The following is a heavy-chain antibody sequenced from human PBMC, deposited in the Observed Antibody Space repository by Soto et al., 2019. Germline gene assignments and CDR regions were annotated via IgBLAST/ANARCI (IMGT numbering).Heavy chain of an antibody. CDR2: ISSRGDVT. CDR3: VKDMTMVRGVLGYFFDY. J-gene: IGHJ4*02. V-gene: IGHV3-23*01. CDR1: GFNFNNYA. Sequence: GGSLRLSCAGSGFNFNNYAMSWVRQAPGKGLEWVSTISSRGDVTYYADAVKGRFTISRDNSKNTLFLQMNSLRAEDAALYYCVKDMTMVRGVLGYFFDYWGQGTLVTVSS. D-gene: IGHD3-10*01.